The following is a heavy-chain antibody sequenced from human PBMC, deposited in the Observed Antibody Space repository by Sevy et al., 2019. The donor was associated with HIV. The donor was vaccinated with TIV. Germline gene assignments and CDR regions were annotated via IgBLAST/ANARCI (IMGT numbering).Heavy chain of an antibody. CDR3: ARVAADDPDFYYYGMDV. Sequence: GGSLRLSCAASGFTFSSYAMNWVRQAPGKGLEWVSSISSSSSHIYAADSPKGRFTISRDNAKNSLFLQMTSLRAEDTAIYYCARVAADDPDFYYYGMDVWGQGTTVTVSS. D-gene: IGHD2-15*01. J-gene: IGHJ6*02. CDR2: ISSSSSHI. CDR1: GFTFSSYA. V-gene: IGHV3-21*01.